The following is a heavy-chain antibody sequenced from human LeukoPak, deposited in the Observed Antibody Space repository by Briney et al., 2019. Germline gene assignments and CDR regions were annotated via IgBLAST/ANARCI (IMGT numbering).Heavy chain of an antibody. CDR2: IYTSGST. V-gene: IGHV4-4*07. J-gene: IGHJ3*02. Sequence: SETLSLTCTVSGGSISSYYWSWIRQPAGKGLEWIGRIYTSGSTNYNPSLKSRVTISVDTSKNQFSLKLSSVTAADTAVYYCARGSGDSSGYSSAFDIWGQGTMVTVSS. CDR1: GGSISSYY. CDR3: ARGSGDSSGYSSAFDI. D-gene: IGHD3-22*01.